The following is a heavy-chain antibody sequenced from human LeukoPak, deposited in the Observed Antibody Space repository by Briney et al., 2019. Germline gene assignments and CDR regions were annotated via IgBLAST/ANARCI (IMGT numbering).Heavy chain of an antibody. Sequence: PGGSLRLSCAASGFTFSDAWMSWVRQAPGKGLEWVANIKQDGSEKYYVDSVKGRFTISRDNAKNSLYLQMNSLRAEDTAVYYCARGIYYDSSGYYIKVLDYWGRGTLVTVSS. CDR1: GFTFSDAW. CDR2: IKQDGSEK. V-gene: IGHV3-7*01. CDR3: ARGIYYDSSGYYIKVLDY. J-gene: IGHJ4*02. D-gene: IGHD3-22*01.